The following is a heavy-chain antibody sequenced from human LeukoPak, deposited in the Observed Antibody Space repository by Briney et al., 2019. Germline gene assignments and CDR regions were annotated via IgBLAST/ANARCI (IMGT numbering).Heavy chain of an antibody. J-gene: IGHJ1*01. Sequence: SETLSLTCTVSGGSISSGDYYWSWIRQPPGKGLEWIGYIYYSGSTYYNPSLKSRVTISVDTSKNQFSLRLDSVTAADTAVYYCAMTGAYTSTLQHWGQGTLVTVSS. D-gene: IGHD6-13*01. CDR3: AMTGAYTSTLQH. CDR2: IYYSGST. CDR1: GGSISSGDYY. V-gene: IGHV4-30-4*01.